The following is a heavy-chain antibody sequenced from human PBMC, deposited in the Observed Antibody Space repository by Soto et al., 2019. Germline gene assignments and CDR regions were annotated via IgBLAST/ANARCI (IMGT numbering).Heavy chain of an antibody. CDR1: GFTFSSYA. D-gene: IGHD6-6*01. CDR3: AKSGEHSSSSGPEYYFDY. CDR2: ISGSGAHT. J-gene: IGHJ4*02. Sequence: GGSLRLSCAASGFTFSSYAMTWVRQVPGMGLDWVSSISGSGAHTYYTDSVKGRFTISRDNSKNTLYLQMNSLRAEDTALYYCAKSGEHSSSSGPEYYFDYWGQGTLVTVS. V-gene: IGHV3-23*01.